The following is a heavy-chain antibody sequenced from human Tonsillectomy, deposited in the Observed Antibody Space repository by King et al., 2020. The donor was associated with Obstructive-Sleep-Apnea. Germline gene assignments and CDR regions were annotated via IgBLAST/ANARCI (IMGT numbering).Heavy chain of an antibody. Sequence: VQLVQSGAEVREPGASVKVSCKASGYTFTSHYVHWVRQAPGQGLEWMGIINPSAGGTSYPQKFQGRVAMTRDTSTTTVFMELTSLTTEDTAVYYCARDHGSTGSYVWGYTFDYWGTGTLVTVSS. D-gene: IGHD3-22*01. V-gene: IGHV1-46*01. CDR3: ARDHGSTGSYVWGYTFDY. CDR1: GYTFTSHY. CDR2: INPSAGGT. J-gene: IGHJ4*02.